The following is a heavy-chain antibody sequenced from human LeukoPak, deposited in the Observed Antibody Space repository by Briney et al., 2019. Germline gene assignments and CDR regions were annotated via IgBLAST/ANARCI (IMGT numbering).Heavy chain of an antibody. Sequence: GESLKISCEGSGYSFINYWIGWVRQMPGKGLDWMGIIYPGDSDTRYGPSLQGHVTISADKSISTAYLQWSSLQASDTAIYYCARIYYDNTGYYYPNSFSFDYWGQGTLVTVSS. V-gene: IGHV5-51*01. D-gene: IGHD3-22*01. J-gene: IGHJ4*02. CDR3: ARIYYDNTGYYYPNSFSFDY. CDR1: GYSFINYW. CDR2: IYPGDSDT.